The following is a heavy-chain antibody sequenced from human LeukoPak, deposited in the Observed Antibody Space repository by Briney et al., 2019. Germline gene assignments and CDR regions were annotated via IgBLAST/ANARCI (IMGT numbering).Heavy chain of an antibody. V-gene: IGHV3-23*01. CDR3: AKAHNPWTQLWCSLDY. CDR2: ISGSGGST. D-gene: IGHD5-18*01. CDR1: GFTFSSYA. Sequence: PGGSLRLSCAASGFTFSSYAMSWVRQAPGKGLEWVSAISGSGGSTYYADSVKGRFTISRDNSKNTLYLQMNSLRAEDTAVYYCAKAHNPWTQLWCSLDYWGQGTLVTVSS. J-gene: IGHJ4*02.